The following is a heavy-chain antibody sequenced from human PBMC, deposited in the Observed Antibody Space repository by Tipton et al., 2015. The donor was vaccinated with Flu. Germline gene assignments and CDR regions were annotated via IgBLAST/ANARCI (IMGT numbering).Heavy chain of an antibody. CDR3: AREGFTVTDNAYSFFGMDV. D-gene: IGHD4-17*01. CDR2: IGTAGDT. V-gene: IGHV3-13*01. CDR1: GFTFSSYD. J-gene: IGHJ6*02. Sequence: SLRLSCAASGFTFSSYDMHWVRQVTGKGLEWVSAIGTAGDTYYAGSVKGRFTISRENAKNSLYLQMNSLRVGDMAVYYCAREGFTVTDNAYSFFGMDVWGQGPTVPVSS.